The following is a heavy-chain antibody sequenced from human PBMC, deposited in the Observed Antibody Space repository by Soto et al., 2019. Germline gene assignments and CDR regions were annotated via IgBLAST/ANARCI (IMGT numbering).Heavy chain of an antibody. J-gene: IGHJ4*02. V-gene: IGHV3-23*01. D-gene: IGHD2-2*01. CDR1: GFAFSSYA. Sequence: GGSLRLSCAASGFAFSSYAMSWVRQAPGKGLEWGSTFSGSGYTTYYADSVKGRFTISRDNSKNTRYLQMNSLRAEDTAIYYCGKDGGEVLAQLDYWGQGALVTVSS. CDR3: GKDGGEVLAQLDY. CDR2: FSGSGYTT.